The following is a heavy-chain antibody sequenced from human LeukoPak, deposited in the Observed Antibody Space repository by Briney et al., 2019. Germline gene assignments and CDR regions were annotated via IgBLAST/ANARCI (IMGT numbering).Heavy chain of an antibody. Sequence: SVKVSCKASGGTFSSHAIAWVRQAPGQGPEWMGGIIPISGTANYAQKFQGRVTITTDESTSTAYMELSSLTSGDTAVYYCARGLQYQLLKALGYYYMDVWGEGTTVTVSS. J-gene: IGHJ6*03. CDR1: GGTFSSHA. CDR2: IIPISGTA. D-gene: IGHD2-2*01. CDR3: ARGLQYQLLKALGYYYMDV. V-gene: IGHV1-69*05.